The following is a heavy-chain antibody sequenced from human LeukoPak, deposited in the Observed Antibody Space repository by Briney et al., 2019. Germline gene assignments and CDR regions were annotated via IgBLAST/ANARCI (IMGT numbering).Heavy chain of an antibody. J-gene: IGHJ5*02. CDR3: ARTVDTASNWFDP. Sequence: PSETLSLTCTVSGGSISSSSYYWGWIRQPPGKGLEWIGSIYYSGSTYYNPSLKSRVTISVDTSKNQFSLKLSSVTAADTAVYYCARTVDTASNWFDPWGQGTLVTVSS. D-gene: IGHD5-18*01. CDR1: GGSISSSSYY. V-gene: IGHV4-39*07. CDR2: IYYSGST.